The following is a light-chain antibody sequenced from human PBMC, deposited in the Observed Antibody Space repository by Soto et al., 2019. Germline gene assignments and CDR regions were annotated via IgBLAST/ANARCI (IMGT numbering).Light chain of an antibody. CDR1: QGINNY. CDR3: PQYNCVSWT. CDR2: AAS. Sequence: DIQMTQSPSSLSASVGDRVTITCRASQGINNYLAWYQQKPGKVPNLLIEAASTLQSGFPSRFRGSGSGPDFTLNIRSLQPEHCATYSSPQYNCVSWTFGQETNVEIK. V-gene: IGKV1-27*01. J-gene: IGKJ1*01.